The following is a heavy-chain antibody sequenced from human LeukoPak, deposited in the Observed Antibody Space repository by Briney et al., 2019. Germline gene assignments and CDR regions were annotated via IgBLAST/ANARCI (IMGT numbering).Heavy chain of an antibody. V-gene: IGHV3-74*01. CDR1: GFSFSSYW. Sequence: QPGGSLRLSCAASGFSFSSYWMHWVRQAPGKGLVWVSYINGEGTDARYADSVKGRFTISRDNAKNTVYLQMLSLRAEDTALYFCTRDNRGTYPIDYWGQGTQVTVSS. CDR3: TRDNRGTYPIDY. D-gene: IGHD1-26*01. J-gene: IGHJ4*02. CDR2: INGEGTDA.